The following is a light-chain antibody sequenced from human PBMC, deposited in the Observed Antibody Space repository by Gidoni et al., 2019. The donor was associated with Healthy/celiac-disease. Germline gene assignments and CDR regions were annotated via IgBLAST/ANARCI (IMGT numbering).Light chain of an antibody. CDR1: QRISSY. CDR3: QQSYSTLAIT. CDR2: AAS. J-gene: IGKJ5*01. V-gene: IGKV1-39*01. Sequence: DIQMTQSPSSLSASVGDRVTITCRASQRISSYLNWYQQKPGKAPKLLSYAASSLQMGVPSWFSGSGSGTEFTLTISSLQPEDFATYYCQQSYSTLAITFGQGTRLEIK.